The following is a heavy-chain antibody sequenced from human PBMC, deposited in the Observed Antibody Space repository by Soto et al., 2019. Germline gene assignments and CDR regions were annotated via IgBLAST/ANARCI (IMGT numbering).Heavy chain of an antibody. J-gene: IGHJ4*02. Sequence: GGSLRLSCGDSGFTFSSYAMSWVRQAPGKGLEWVSAISGSGGSTYYADSVKGRFTISRDNSKNTLYLQLSSLRDEDTAVYYCAISRGYCSGTTCYFYFDSWGQGSLVTVSS. CDR3: AISRGYCSGTTCYFYFDS. V-gene: IGHV3-23*01. CDR1: GFTFSSYA. CDR2: ISGSGGST. D-gene: IGHD2-2*01.